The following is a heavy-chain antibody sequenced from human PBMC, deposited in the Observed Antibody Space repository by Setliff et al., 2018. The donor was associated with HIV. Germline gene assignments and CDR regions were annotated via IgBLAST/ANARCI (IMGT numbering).Heavy chain of an antibody. Sequence: KASETLSLTCVVSDDSFSNYDWTWIRQPPGKALEWIGYISSSGTTNYNPSLRSRVTISIETSNTRFSLWLRSVTAADTATYFCARLGRAIDDGGSSLRLDFWGQGMLVTVSS. J-gene: IGHJ4*02. CDR3: ARLGRAIDDGGSSLRLDF. CDR2: ISSSGTT. CDR1: DDSFSNYD. V-gene: IGHV4-4*09. D-gene: IGHD2-15*01.